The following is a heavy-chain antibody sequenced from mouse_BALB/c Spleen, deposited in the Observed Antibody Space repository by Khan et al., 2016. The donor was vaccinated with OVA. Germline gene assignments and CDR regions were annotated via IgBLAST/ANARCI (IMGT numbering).Heavy chain of an antibody. CDR1: GYTFTNYW. D-gene: IGHD1-3*01. J-gene: IGHJ3*01. CDR2: INPSTDYT. CDR3: VNHDRSSAWFTY. V-gene: IGHV1-7*01. Sequence: QVQLKESGAELAKPGASVKMSCKASGYTFTNYWMHWVKQRPGQGLEWIGYINPSTDYTEYNQKFKDKATLTADKSSSTAYMQLTSLTSDDSSLYYCVNHDRSSAWFTYWGQGTLVTVSA.